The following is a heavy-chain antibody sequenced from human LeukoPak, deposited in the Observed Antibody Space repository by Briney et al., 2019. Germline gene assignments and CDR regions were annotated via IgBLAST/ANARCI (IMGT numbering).Heavy chain of an antibody. V-gene: IGHV3-30*18. CDR2: ISYDGSNK. CDR3: AKEVSLGRGSGSYYYYYYGMDV. D-gene: IGHD3-10*01. Sequence: PGRSLRLSCAASGFTFSSYGMHWVRQAPGKGLEWVAVISYDGSNKYYADSVKGRFTISRDNSKNTLYLQMNSLRAEDTAVYYCAKEVSLGRGSGSYYYYYYGMDVWGQGTTVTVSS. J-gene: IGHJ6*02. CDR1: GFTFSSYG.